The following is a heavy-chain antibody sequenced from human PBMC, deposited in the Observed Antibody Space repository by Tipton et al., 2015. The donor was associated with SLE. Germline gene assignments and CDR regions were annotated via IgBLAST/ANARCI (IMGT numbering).Heavy chain of an antibody. V-gene: IGHV4-31*03. D-gene: IGHD5-12*01. J-gene: IGHJ4*02. CDR3: ARGGVGGYDYFDF. CDR2: IYYTGTT. Sequence: TLSLTCTVSGGSIRTGGYYWSWIRQLPGKGLEWIGYIYYTGTTYYNPSLRGRLTISGDTSKNQFSLKLSSVTAADTAVYYCARGGVGGYDYFDFWGQGPLVPVSS. CDR1: GGSIRTGGYY.